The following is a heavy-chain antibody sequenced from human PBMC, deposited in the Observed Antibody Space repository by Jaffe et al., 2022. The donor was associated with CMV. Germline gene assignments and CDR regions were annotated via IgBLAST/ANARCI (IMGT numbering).Heavy chain of an antibody. V-gene: IGHV1-69*09. CDR3: ARTSYYYGSGSLNWFDP. CDR2: IIPILGIA. D-gene: IGHD3-10*01. J-gene: IGHJ5*02. Sequence: QVQLVQSGAEVKKPGSSVKVSCKASGGTFSSYAISWVRQAPGQGLEWMGRIIPILGIANYAQKFQGRVTITADKSTSTAYMELSSLRSEDTAVYYCARTSYYYGSGSLNWFDPWGQGTLVTVSS. CDR1: GGTFSSYA.